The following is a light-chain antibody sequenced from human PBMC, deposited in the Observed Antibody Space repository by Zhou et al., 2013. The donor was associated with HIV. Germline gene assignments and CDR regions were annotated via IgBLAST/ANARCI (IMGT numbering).Light chain of an antibody. Sequence: DIQMTQSPSSVSASVGDRVTLTCRASQNISTFLNWYQQKPEKAPQLVIHSASALQTGVPPRFSGSGSGTDFTLTINPLQVDDFATYFCHQSHSTPVTFGLGTKVEV. CDR1: QNISTF. CDR3: HQSHSTPVT. CDR2: SAS. V-gene: IGKV1-39*01. J-gene: IGKJ1*01.